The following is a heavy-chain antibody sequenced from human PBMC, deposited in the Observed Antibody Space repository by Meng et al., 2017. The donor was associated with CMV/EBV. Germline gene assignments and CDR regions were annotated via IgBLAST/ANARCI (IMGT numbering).Heavy chain of an antibody. CDR2: ISSSGSTI. J-gene: IGHJ6*02. Sequence: GESLKISCAASGFTFSDYYMSWIRQAPGKGLEWVSYISSSGSTIYYADSVEGRFTISRDNAKNTLYLQMNSLRAEDTAVYYCARLERLLVHPYYYYGMDVWGQGTTVTVSS. CDR1: GFTFSDYY. V-gene: IGHV3-11*04. D-gene: IGHD6-6*01. CDR3: ARLERLLVHPYYYYGMDV.